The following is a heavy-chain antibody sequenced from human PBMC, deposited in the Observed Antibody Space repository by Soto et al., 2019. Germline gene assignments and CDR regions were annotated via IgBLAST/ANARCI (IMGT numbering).Heavy chain of an antibody. CDR3: ARVVRRYTDGLSYFDY. Sequence: GGSLRLSCAASGFTFSSYWMTWVRQAPGKGLEWVGDINQEGSVKEYVGSVRGRFTISRDNAKDSLYLQIDSLRVEDTALYFCARVVRRYTDGLSYFDYWGQGTLVTVSS. D-gene: IGHD5-18*01. V-gene: IGHV3-7*03. J-gene: IGHJ4*02. CDR1: GFTFSSYW. CDR2: INQEGSVK.